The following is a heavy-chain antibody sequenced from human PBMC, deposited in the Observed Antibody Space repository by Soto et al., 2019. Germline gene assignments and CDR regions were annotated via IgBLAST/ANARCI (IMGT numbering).Heavy chain of an antibody. Sequence: EVQLLESGGGFIHPGGSLRLSCAASGFSFSSFAMNWVRQAPGKGLEWVSIISGRADSTFYADSVKGRFTISRDTSKSTLYLQINRLRAEDTAVYYCGQTMGAMIYARSVYGMDVWGEGATVTVSS. V-gene: IGHV3-23*01. D-gene: IGHD2-8*01. CDR2: ISGRADST. CDR3: GQTMGAMIYARSVYGMDV. J-gene: IGHJ6*04. CDR1: GFSFSSFA.